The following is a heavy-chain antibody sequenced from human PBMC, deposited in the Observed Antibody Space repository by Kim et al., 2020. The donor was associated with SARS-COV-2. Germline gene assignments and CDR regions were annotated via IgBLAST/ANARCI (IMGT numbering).Heavy chain of an antibody. Sequence: GGSLRLSCEASGFTVNSFGMHWVRQAPGKGLEWVSGMSGSGSTYYADSVKGRFTISRDTSKSTLYLHMNSLTTEDTAVYYCARDSDRSGGRCFGPWGQGT. D-gene: IGHD1-26*01. J-gene: IGHJ5*02. CDR1: GFTVNSFG. V-gene: IGHV3-23*01. CDR3: ARDSDRSGGRCFGP. CDR2: MSGSGST.